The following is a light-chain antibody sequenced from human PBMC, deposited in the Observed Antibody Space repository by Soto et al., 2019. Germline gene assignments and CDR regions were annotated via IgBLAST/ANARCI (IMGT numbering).Light chain of an antibody. CDR2: GNT. V-gene: IGLV1-40*01. J-gene: IGLJ2*01. CDR1: SSNIGAGYD. Sequence: QSVLTQPPSGSGAPGQRVTISCTGSSSNIGAGYDVHWYQQVPGTAPKLLIYGNTNRPSGVPDRFSGSKSGTSASLAITGLQAEDEADYYCQSSDSRLSAVLFGGGTKLTVL. CDR3: QSSDSRLSAVL.